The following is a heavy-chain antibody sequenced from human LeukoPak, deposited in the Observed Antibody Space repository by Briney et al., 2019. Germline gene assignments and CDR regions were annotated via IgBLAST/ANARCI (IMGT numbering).Heavy chain of an antibody. CDR3: ARSVLRFLEWLTPQTTENYMDV. V-gene: IGHV4-4*07. D-gene: IGHD3-3*01. J-gene: IGHJ6*03. CDR1: GGSTNIYY. Sequence: SETLSLTCSVFGGSTNIYYWSWIRQPAGKGLEWIGHIYSSGSTNYNPSLKSRVTISLDNSKNHFSLKLTSVTAADTAVYYCARSVLRFLEWLTPQTTENYMDVWGKGTTVTVSS. CDR2: IYSSGST.